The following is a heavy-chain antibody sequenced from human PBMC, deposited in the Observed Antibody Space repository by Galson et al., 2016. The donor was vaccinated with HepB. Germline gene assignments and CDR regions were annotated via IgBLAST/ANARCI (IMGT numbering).Heavy chain of an antibody. Sequence: SLRLSCAASGFTFSSYAMHWFRQPPGKGLEWVAVISFDGDNKNYAHSVKGRFTISRDNSKNTLSLQMNTVRTEDEAFYYCARGTMVYATANWGQGTLVTVSS. CDR1: GFTFSSYA. V-gene: IGHV3-30*04. J-gene: IGHJ4*02. D-gene: IGHD2-8*01. CDR2: ISFDGDNK. CDR3: ARGTMVYATAN.